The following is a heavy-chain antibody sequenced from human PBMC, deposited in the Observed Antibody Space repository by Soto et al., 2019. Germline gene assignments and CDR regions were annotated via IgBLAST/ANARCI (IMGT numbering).Heavy chain of an antibody. D-gene: IGHD7-27*01. J-gene: IGHJ4*02. Sequence: PSVKVSCKTSGYSFTSHGISWVRQAPGQGLEWMGWISGYNGNTNYAQKFQGRVTMTTETSTSTAFRELRTLFFDDTALYYCASLSLVWPEQNWAYPKTFFAFGARGTRAPVSS. CDR3: ASLSLVWPEQNWAYPKTFFAF. CDR1: GYSFTSHG. V-gene: IGHV1-18*01. CDR2: ISGYNGNT.